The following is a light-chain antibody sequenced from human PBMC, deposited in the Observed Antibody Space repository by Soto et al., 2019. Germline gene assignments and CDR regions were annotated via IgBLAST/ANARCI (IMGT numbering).Light chain of an antibody. CDR2: EVS. V-gene: IGLV2-14*01. CDR1: SSDVGGYNY. CDR3: SSYTSSSIPYV. Sequence: HPASVSWSPGHSITISCTGTSSDVGGYNYVSWYQQHPGKAPKIMIYEVSNRPSGVSNRFSGSKSGNTASLTISGLHAEDDPDYHCSSYTSSSIPYVFGTGTKVTVL. J-gene: IGLJ1*01.